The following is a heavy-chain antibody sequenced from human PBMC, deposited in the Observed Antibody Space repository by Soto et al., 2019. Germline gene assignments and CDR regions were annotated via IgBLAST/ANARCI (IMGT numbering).Heavy chain of an antibody. CDR1: GFTVSSNY. Sequence: EVQLVESGGGLVQPGGSLRLSCAASGFTVSSNYMSWVRQAPGKGLEWVSVIYSGGSTYYADSVKGRFTISRDNSKNTLYLQMNSLRAEDTAVYYCAGGPLPPLKPLDYWGQGTLVTVSS. V-gene: IGHV3-66*01. J-gene: IGHJ4*02. D-gene: IGHD1-26*01. CDR3: AGGPLPPLKPLDY. CDR2: IYSGGST.